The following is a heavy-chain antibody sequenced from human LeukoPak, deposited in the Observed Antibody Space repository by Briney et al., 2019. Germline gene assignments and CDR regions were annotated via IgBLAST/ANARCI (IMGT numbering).Heavy chain of an antibody. Sequence: GRSLRPSCAASGFTFSSYGMHWVRQAPGKGLEWVAVIWYDGSNKYYADSVKGRFTISRDNSKNTLYLQMNSLRAEDTAVYYCARGQHIVVVTAIKPLDYWGQGTLVTVSS. CDR3: ARGQHIVVVTAIKPLDY. D-gene: IGHD2-21*02. CDR1: GFTFSSYG. J-gene: IGHJ4*02. V-gene: IGHV3-33*01. CDR2: IWYDGSNK.